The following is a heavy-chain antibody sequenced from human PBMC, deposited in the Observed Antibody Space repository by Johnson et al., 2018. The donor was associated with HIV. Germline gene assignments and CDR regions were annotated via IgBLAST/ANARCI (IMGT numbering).Heavy chain of an antibody. V-gene: IGHV3-33*06. Sequence: QEKLVESGGGVVHPGRSLRLSCAASGFTFSSYGMHWVRQAPGKGLEWVAVIWYDGSNKYYADSVKGRFTISRDNSKNTLYLQMNSLRAEDTAVYSCAKSDVVVIPEGAFVIWGQGTMVTVSS. J-gene: IGHJ3*02. D-gene: IGHD2-21*01. CDR1: GFTFSSYG. CDR2: IWYDGSNK. CDR3: AKSDVVVIPEGAFVI.